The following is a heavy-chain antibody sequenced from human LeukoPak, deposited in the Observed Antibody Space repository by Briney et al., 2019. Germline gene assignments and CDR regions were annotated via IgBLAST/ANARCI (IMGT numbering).Heavy chain of an antibody. J-gene: IGHJ6*03. CDR3: ARDLLGYNYYYMDV. D-gene: IGHD3-16*02. Sequence: PSGSLRLSCAASGSTFSSYNMNWVRQAPGKGLEWVASISSSDSYIYYADSVKGRFTISRDNAKNSLFLQMNSLRAEDTAVYYCARDLLGYNYYYMDVWGKGTTVTVSS. CDR1: GSTFSSYN. V-gene: IGHV3-21*01. CDR2: ISSSDSYI.